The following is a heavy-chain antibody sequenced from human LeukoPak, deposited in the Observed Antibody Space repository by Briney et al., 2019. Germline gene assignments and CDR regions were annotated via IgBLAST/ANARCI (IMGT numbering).Heavy chain of an antibody. CDR2: ISSSSSYI. J-gene: IGHJ5*02. D-gene: IGHD2-15*01. Sequence: GGSLRLSCAASGFTFSDYYMSWIRQAPGKGLEWVSSISSSSSYIYYADSVKGRFTISRDNAKNSLYLQMNSLRAEDTAVYYCARDGRGDYCSGGSCLMFDPWGQGTLVTVSS. CDR1: GFTFSDYY. CDR3: ARDGRGDYCSGGSCLMFDP. V-gene: IGHV3-11*06.